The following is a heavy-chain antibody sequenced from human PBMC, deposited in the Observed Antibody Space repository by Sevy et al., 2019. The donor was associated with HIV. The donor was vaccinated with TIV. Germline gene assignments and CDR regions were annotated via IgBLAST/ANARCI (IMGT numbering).Heavy chain of an antibody. Sequence: GGSLRLSCAASGFTFSSYSMNWVRRAPDKGLEWVSYISSSSSTIHYADSVKGRFTISRDNAKNSLYLQMNSLRDEDTAVYYCARDRGSWIDAFDIWGQGTMVTVSS. D-gene: IGHD6-13*01. J-gene: IGHJ3*02. CDR2: ISSSSSTI. CDR3: ARDRGSWIDAFDI. CDR1: GFTFSSYS. V-gene: IGHV3-48*02.